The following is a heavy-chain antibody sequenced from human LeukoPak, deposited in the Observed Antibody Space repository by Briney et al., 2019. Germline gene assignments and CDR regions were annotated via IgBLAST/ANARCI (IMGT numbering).Heavy chain of an antibody. D-gene: IGHD4-23*01. Sequence: PGGSLRLSCEASGFTFSSYALSWVRQAPGKGLALVSVISSSADSTYYADSVKGRFTISRDNSKNTLYLQMNNLRAEDTAVYYCAKPLEKYTYGGNFDYWGQGILVTVSS. V-gene: IGHV3-23*01. CDR2: ISSSADST. J-gene: IGHJ4*02. CDR3: AKPLEKYTYGGNFDY. CDR1: GFTFSSYA.